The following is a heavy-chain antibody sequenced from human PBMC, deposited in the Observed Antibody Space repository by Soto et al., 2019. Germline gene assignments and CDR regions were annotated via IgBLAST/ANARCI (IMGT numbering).Heavy chain of an antibody. D-gene: IGHD4-17*01. CDR2: IYYSGST. CDR1: GGSISRSSYY. CDR3: ARHDYGGFGL. V-gene: IGHV4-39*01. J-gene: IGHJ4*02. Sequence: QLQLQESGPGLVKPSETLSLTCTVSGGSISRSSYYWGWIRQPPGKGLEWIGSIYYSGSTYYNPSPKGRVAISVDTSKNQFSQKLSSVPAADTAVYYCARHDYGGFGLWGQGTLVTLAS.